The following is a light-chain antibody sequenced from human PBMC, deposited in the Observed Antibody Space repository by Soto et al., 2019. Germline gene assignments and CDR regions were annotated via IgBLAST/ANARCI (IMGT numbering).Light chain of an antibody. CDR2: DAS. Sequence: GDGVPLTCRASQSISSWLAWYQQKPGKAPKLLIYDASSLESGVPSRFSGSGSGTKFTLTIASLQPDDFATYYCQQYETFSGTFGPGSKVDIK. V-gene: IGKV1-5*01. J-gene: IGKJ1*01. CDR3: QQYETFSGT. CDR1: QSISSW.